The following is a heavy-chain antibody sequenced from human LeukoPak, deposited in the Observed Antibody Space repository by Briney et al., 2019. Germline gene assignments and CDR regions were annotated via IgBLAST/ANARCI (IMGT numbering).Heavy chain of an antibody. D-gene: IGHD6-19*01. CDR1: GFTFSSYG. CDR3: AKDPSVAGTSDY. J-gene: IGHJ4*02. CDR2: IRYDGSNK. V-gene: IGHV3-30*02. Sequence: PGGSLRLSCAASGFTFSSYGMHWVRQAPGKGLGWVAFIRYDGSNKYYADSVKGRFTISRDNSKNTLYLQMNSLRAEDTAVYYCAKDPSVAGTSDYWGQGTLVTVSS.